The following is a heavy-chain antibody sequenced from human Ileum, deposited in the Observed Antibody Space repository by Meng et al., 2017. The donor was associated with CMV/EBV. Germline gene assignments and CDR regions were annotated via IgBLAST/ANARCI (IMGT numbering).Heavy chain of an antibody. Sequence: RLSCAASGLSFNNYWMHWVRQVPGKGLVWVSRINTDGSTTVYADSVKGRFTISRDNAKNTLSLQISSLRAEDTAVYYCVTGELFFDYWGQGTLVTV. D-gene: IGHD3-10*01. V-gene: IGHV3-74*01. CDR2: INTDGSTT. J-gene: IGHJ4*02. CDR1: GLSFNNYW. CDR3: VTGELFFDY.